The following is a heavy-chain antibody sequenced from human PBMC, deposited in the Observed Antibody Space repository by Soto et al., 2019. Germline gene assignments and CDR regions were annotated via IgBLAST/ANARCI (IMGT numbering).Heavy chain of an antibody. CDR2: IYPGDSDT. Sequence: KISCKGSGYSFTSYWISWVRQMPGKGLEWMGIIYPGDSDTRYSPSFQGQVTISADKSISTAYLQWSSLKASDTAMYYCARARLTRTTFPRQYYFDYWGQGTLVTVSS. V-gene: IGHV5-51*01. CDR1: GYSFTSYW. J-gene: IGHJ4*02. D-gene: IGHD1-7*01. CDR3: ARARLTRTTFPRQYYFDY.